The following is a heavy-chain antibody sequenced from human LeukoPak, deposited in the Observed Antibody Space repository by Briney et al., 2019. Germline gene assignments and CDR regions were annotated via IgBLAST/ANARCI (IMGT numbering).Heavy chain of an antibody. CDR2: ISSSSSYI. J-gene: IGHJ6*02. D-gene: IGHD5-24*01. CDR3: ARGSRITRMTIYGMDV. CDR1: GFTFSSYS. Sequence: PGGSLRLSCAASGFTFSSYSMNWVRQAPGKGLEWVSSISSSSSYIYYADSVKGRFTISRDNAQNSLYLQMNSLRAEDTAVYYCARGSRITRMTIYGMDVWGQGTTVTVSS. V-gene: IGHV3-21*04.